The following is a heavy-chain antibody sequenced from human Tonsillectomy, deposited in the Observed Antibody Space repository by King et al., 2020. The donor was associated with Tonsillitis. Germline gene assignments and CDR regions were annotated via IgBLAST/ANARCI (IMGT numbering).Heavy chain of an antibody. CDR1: GYSFTNYW. J-gene: IGHJ5*02. CDR2: IDPRDSYT. D-gene: IGHD3-10*01. Sequence: LQLVQSGAEVKKPGESLRISCKASGYSFTNYWITWVRQMPGKGLEWMGRIDPRDSYTNYSPSFQGHVTMSVNKSITTAYLQWSSLRASDTAMYYCARRLSGSVNYGEIRLDPWGQGTLVSVSS. V-gene: IGHV5-10-1*03. CDR3: ARRLSGSVNYGEIRLDP.